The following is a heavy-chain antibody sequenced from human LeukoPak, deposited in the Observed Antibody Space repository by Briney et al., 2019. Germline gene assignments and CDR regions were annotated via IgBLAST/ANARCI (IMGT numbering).Heavy chain of an antibody. Sequence: SETLSLTCAVYGGSFSGYYWSWIRQPPGKGLEWIGEINHSGSTNYNPSLKSRVTISVDTSKNQFSLKLSSVTAADTAVYYCARGPRALRYFDWHTLGVWGQGTLVTVSS. CDR1: GGSFSGYY. J-gene: IGHJ4*02. CDR3: ARGPRALRYFDWHTLGV. V-gene: IGHV4-34*01. CDR2: INHSGST. D-gene: IGHD3-9*01.